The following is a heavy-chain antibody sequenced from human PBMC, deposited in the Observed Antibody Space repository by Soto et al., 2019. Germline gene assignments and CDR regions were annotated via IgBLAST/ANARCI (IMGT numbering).Heavy chain of an antibody. D-gene: IGHD5-18*01. CDR1: GGSFSGYY. CDR2: INHRGST. CDR3: ARGVFYSYNWFDP. J-gene: IGHJ5*02. Sequence: SQTLSLTCAVYGGSFSGYYWSWIRQPPGKGLEWIGEINHRGSTNYNPSLKSRVTISVDTSKNQFSLKLSSVTAADTAVYYCARGVFYSYNWFDPWGQGTLVTVSS. V-gene: IGHV4-34*01.